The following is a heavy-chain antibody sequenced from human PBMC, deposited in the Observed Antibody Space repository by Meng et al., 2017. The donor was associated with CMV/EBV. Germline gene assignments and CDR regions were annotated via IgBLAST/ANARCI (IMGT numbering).Heavy chain of an antibody. V-gene: IGHV3-48*04. CDR2: ISSSSSTI. Sequence: GGSLRLSCAASGFTFSSYSMNWVRQAPGKGLEWVSYISSSSSTIYYADSVKGRFTISRDNAKNSLYLQMNRLRAEDTAVYYCARDDYDFWSGYYYGYYYYYGMDVWGQGTTVTVSS. CDR3: ARDDYDFWSGYYYGYYYYYGMDV. D-gene: IGHD3-3*01. J-gene: IGHJ6*02. CDR1: GFTFSSYS.